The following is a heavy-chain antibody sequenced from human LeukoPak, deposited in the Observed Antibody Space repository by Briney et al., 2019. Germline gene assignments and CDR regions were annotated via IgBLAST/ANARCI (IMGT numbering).Heavy chain of an antibody. CDR1: GFTFSSYW. Sequence: GGSLRLSCAASGFTFSSYWMHWVRQPPGKGLVWVSRINSDESSTNYADSVKGRFTISRDNSKNTVHLQMNSLRAEDTAMYYCARRAGDYSHPYDYWGQGTLVTVSS. CDR2: INSDESST. CDR3: ARRAGDYSHPYDY. D-gene: IGHD3-22*01. J-gene: IGHJ4*02. V-gene: IGHV3-74*01.